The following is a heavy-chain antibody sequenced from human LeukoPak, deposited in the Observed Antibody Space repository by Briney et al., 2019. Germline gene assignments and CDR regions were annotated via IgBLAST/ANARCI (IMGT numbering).Heavy chain of an antibody. V-gene: IGHV3-7*01. CDR2: IKQDGSEK. CDR3: ARSPGYCSGGSCYVPFDY. Sequence: GGSLRLSCAASGFTFSSYWMSWVRQAPGKGLEWVANIKQDGSEKYYVDSVKGRFTISRDNAKNSVYLQMNSLRAEDTAVYYCARSPGYCSGGSCYVPFDYWGQGTLVTVSS. D-gene: IGHD2-15*01. J-gene: IGHJ4*02. CDR1: GFTFSSYW.